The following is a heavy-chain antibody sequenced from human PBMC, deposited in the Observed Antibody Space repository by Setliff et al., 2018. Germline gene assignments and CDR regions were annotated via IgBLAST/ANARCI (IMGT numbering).Heavy chain of an antibody. CDR1: GVSISNYY. Sequence: KPSETLSFTCNVSGVSISNYYWSWIRQPPGKGLECIGYIQKSGGTNYNPSLKSRVTISVDTSTNQFSLKLRSVTAADTAVYYCARLSWDGLRYHGLDVWGQGTTVTVS. CDR3: ARLSWDGLRYHGLDV. V-gene: IGHV4-59*01. J-gene: IGHJ6*02. CDR2: IQKSGGT. D-gene: IGHD3-10*01.